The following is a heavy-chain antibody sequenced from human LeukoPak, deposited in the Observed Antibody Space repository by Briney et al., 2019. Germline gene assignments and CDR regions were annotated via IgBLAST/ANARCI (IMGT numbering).Heavy chain of an antibody. Sequence: ETLSLTCTVSGGSISSYYWSWILQPPGKGLEWVSAISGSGGSTYYADSVKGRFTISRDNSKNTLYLQRNSLRAADTDVYYCAKDQKFEGYCSSGSCYSNPWGQGTLVTVSS. CDR3: AKDQKFEGYCSSGSCYSNP. CDR1: GGSISSYY. CDR2: ISGSGGST. J-gene: IGHJ5*02. V-gene: IGHV3-23*01. D-gene: IGHD2-15*01.